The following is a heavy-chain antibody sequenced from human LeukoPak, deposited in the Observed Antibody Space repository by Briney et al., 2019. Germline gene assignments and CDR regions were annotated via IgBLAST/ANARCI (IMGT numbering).Heavy chain of an antibody. CDR2: INPNSGGT. CDR3: ARSVVPAAIVYYFDY. Sequence: ASVKVSCTASGYTFTGYYMHWVRQAPGQGLEWMGWINPNSGGTNYAQKFQGRVTMTRDTSISTAYMELSRLRSDDTAVYYCARSVVPAAIVYYFDYWGQGTLVTVSS. V-gene: IGHV1-2*02. D-gene: IGHD2-2*01. CDR1: GYTFTGYY. J-gene: IGHJ4*02.